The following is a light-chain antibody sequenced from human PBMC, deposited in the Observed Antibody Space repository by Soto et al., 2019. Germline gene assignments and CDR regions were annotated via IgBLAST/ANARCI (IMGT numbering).Light chain of an antibody. V-gene: IGKV3-11*01. CDR2: DAS. CDR1: QSISSS. Sequence: EIVLTQSPATLSLSPGERATLSCRASQSISSSLAWYQQKPGQAPRLLIYDASSRATGFPARFRGSGSGTDFDLTIDSLEPEDFAVYYCQQRSEWPRTFGQGTKVEIK. CDR3: QQRSEWPRT. J-gene: IGKJ1*01.